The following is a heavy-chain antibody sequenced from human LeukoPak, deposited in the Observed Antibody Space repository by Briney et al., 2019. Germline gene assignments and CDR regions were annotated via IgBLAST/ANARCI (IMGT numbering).Heavy chain of an antibody. D-gene: IGHD3-22*01. CDR1: GFTFSSSE. CDR2: ISSSSSTI. J-gene: IGHJ6*03. CDR3: ANLGSDSSGYYGRFFYYYYYYMDV. V-gene: IGHV3-48*03. Sequence: GGSLRLSCVASGFTFSSSEMNWVRQAPGKGLEWVSYISSSSSTIYYADSVKGRFTISRDNAKNSLYLQMNSLRAEDTTVYYCANLGSDSSGYYGRFFYYYYYYMDVWGKGTTVTVSS.